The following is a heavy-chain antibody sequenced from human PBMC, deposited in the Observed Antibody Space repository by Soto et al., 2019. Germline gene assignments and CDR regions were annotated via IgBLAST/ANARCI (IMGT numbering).Heavy chain of an antibody. V-gene: IGHV4-34*01. CDR3: ARGTTMIVVVIRDAFDI. J-gene: IGHJ3*02. Sequence: QVQLQQWGAGLLKPSETLSLTCAVYGGSFSGYYWSWIRQPPGKGLEWIGEINHSGSTNYNPSLKSRVTISVDTSKNQFSLKLSSVTAADTAVYYCARGTTMIVVVIRDAFDIWGQGTMVTVSS. D-gene: IGHD3-22*01. CDR2: INHSGST. CDR1: GGSFSGYY.